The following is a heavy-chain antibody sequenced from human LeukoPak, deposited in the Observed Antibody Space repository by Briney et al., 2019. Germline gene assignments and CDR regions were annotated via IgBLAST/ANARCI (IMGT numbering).Heavy chain of an antibody. Sequence: GGSLRLSCAASGFTFSSYWMSWVRQAPGKGLEWVAVISYDGSNKYYADSVKGRFTIPRDNSKNTLYLQMNSLRAEDTAVYYCARGLRIAAAAYFDYWGQGTLVTVSS. J-gene: IGHJ4*02. CDR3: ARGLRIAAAAYFDY. V-gene: IGHV3-30-3*01. CDR1: GFTFSSYW. CDR2: ISYDGSNK. D-gene: IGHD6-13*01.